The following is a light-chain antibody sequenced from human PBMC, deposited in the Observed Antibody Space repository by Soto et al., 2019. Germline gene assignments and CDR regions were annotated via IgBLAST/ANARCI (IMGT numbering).Light chain of an antibody. J-gene: IGLJ1*01. CDR3: AAWDDSLSGGV. CDR2: SND. Sequence: QSVLTQPPSASGTPGQTVTISCSGSSFNIGFNYVYWYQQLPGMAPKLLIHSNDERPSGVPDRFSGSKSGTSASLAISGLRSEDEADHYCAAWDDSLSGGVFGTGTKLTVL. CDR1: SFNIGFNY. V-gene: IGLV1-47*02.